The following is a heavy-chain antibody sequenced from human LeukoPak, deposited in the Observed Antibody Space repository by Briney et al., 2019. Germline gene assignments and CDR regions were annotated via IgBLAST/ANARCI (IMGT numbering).Heavy chain of an antibody. CDR2: ISWNSGSI. Sequence: PGRSLRLSCAASGFTFDDYAMHWVRQAPGKGLEWVSGISWNSGSIGYADSVKGRFTISRDNAKNSLYLQMNSLRAEDTALYYCAKDRQDIVATITAFDTWGQGTMVTVSS. CDR3: AKDRQDIVATITAFDT. J-gene: IGHJ3*02. V-gene: IGHV3-9*01. CDR1: GFTFDDYA. D-gene: IGHD5-12*01.